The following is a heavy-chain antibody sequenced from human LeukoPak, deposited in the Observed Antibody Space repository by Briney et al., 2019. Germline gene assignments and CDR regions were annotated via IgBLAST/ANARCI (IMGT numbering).Heavy chain of an antibody. V-gene: IGHV1-69*05. CDR2: IMPLFGTA. CDR3: ALRGPSYYDFWSGYNWFDP. D-gene: IGHD3-3*01. Sequence: GSSVKVSCKTSGGTFNNSAISWVRQAPGQGLEWLGGIMPLFGTAGYAQKFQGRVTITKDESTSTAYMELSSLRSEDTAVYYCALRGPSYYDFWSGYNWFDPWGQGNLVTVSS. CDR1: GGTFNNSA. J-gene: IGHJ5*02.